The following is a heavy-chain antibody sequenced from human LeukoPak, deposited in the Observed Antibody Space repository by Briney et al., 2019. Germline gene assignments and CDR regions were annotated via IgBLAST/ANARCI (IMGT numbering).Heavy chain of an antibody. Sequence: SVKVSCKASVGTFSSYAIRWVRQAPAQGLEWMGRIILILGIANSAQKFQGRVTVTADKSTSTAYMELSRLRSEDTAVDYCARDLYSSGWYYFDYWGQGTLVTVSS. CDR1: VGTFSSYA. CDR2: IILILGIA. J-gene: IGHJ4*02. V-gene: IGHV1-69*04. D-gene: IGHD6-19*01. CDR3: ARDLYSSGWYYFDY.